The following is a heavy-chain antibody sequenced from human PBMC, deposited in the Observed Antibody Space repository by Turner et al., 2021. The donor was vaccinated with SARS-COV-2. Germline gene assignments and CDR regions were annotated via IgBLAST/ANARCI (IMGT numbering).Heavy chain of an antibody. J-gene: IGHJ3*02. CDR1: GFTFSIYG. CDR2: ISYDGSNK. V-gene: IGHV3-30*18. CDR3: AKTYNYDSSGYLSAPFDI. Sequence: QVQLVESGGGVVQPGRSLRLSCAASGFTFSIYGMHWVRQAPGKGLEAVTVISYDGSNKYYADSVKGRFTISRDNSKNTLYLQMHSLRAEDTAVYYCAKTYNYDSSGYLSAPFDIWGQGTMVTVSS. D-gene: IGHD3-22*01.